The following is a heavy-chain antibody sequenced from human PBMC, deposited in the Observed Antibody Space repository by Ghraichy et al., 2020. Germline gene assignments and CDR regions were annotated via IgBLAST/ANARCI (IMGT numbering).Heavy chain of an antibody. CDR1: GFTFSSYS. J-gene: IGHJ4*02. CDR2: ISSSSSTL. CDR3: ARGGKLSFDY. V-gene: IGHV3-48*04. D-gene: IGHD1-1*01. Sequence: GGSLRLSCAASGFTFSSYSLNCVRQAPGKGLEWISSISSSSSTLYYADSVKGRFPISRDNAKNSLYLQLNSLRAEDTAVYYCARGGKLSFDYWGRGTLVTVSS.